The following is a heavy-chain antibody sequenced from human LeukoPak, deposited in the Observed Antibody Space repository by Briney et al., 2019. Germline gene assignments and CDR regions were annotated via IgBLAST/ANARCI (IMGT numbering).Heavy chain of an antibody. CDR2: ISYDGSNK. CDR1: GFTFSSYA. CDR3: ARDRNKYSSSPEWGDIDY. Sequence: PGGSLRLSCAASGFTFSSYAMHWVRQAPGKGLEWVAVISYDGSNKYYADSVKGRFTISRDNSKNTLYPQMNSLRAEDTAVYYCARDRNKYSSSPEWGDIDYWGQGTLVTVSS. V-gene: IGHV3-30-3*01. D-gene: IGHD6-13*01. J-gene: IGHJ4*02.